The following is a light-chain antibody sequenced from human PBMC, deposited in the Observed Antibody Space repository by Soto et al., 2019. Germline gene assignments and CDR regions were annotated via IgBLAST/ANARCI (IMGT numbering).Light chain of an antibody. CDR2: WAA. CDR1: HSVLYSSNNKSC. CDR3: QQYNNWPPWT. Sequence: IILTTPPPSLVVSLGGGATINSKSSHSVLYSSNNKSCLAWCQQKTGQPPKLLMYWAATRESGVPDRCSGSGSGTEFTLTTISLQYADFAVYYCQQYNNWPPWTFGQGTKVDIK. V-gene: IGKV4-1*01. J-gene: IGKJ1*01.